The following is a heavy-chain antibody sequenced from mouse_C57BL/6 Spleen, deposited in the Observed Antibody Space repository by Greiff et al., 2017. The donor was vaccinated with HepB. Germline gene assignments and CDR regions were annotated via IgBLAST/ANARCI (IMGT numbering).Heavy chain of an antibody. D-gene: IGHD3-1*01. CDR3: ARRETRDWFAY. CDR2: IDPSDSYT. Sequence: QVQLQQPGAELVRPGTSVKLSCKASGYTFTSYWMHWVKQRPGQGLEWIGVIDPSDSYTNYNQKFKGKATLTVDTSSSTAYMQLSSLTSEDSAVYYCARRETRDWFAYWGQGTLVTVSA. J-gene: IGHJ3*01. CDR1: GYTFTSYW. V-gene: IGHV1-59*01.